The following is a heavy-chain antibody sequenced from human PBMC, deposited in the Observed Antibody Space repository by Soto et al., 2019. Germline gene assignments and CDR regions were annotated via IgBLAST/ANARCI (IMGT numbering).Heavy chain of an antibody. Sequence: QLEQSGAEVKKPGASVKISCKASGYTFTRYYLHWVRQAPGQGLQWMGWINPKNGATHYAQGFQDRVTRPRATSNDTAYMELSRWRSDDPAICYCARDGATFSEYAWGSFPYGGQGTVVIVSS. V-gene: IGHV1-2*02. CDR2: INPKNGAT. D-gene: IGHD3-16*01. J-gene: IGHJ4*02. CDR1: GYTFTRYY. CDR3: ARDGATFSEYAWGSFPY.